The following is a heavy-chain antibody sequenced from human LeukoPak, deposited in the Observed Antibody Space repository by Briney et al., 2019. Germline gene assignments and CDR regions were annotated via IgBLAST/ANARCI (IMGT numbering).Heavy chain of an antibody. Sequence: GYTFTGYXXXXXRXXXGQGXXXXXXXXXNSGGTNYAQKFQGRVTMTRDTSISTAYMELSRLRSDDTAVYYCARDPRYCSSTSCYRDAFDIWGQGTMVTVSS. CDR2: XXXNSGGT. D-gene: IGHD2-2*02. CDR1: GYTFTGYX. V-gene: IGHV1-2*02. CDR3: ARDPRYCSSTSCYRDAFDI. J-gene: IGHJ3*02.